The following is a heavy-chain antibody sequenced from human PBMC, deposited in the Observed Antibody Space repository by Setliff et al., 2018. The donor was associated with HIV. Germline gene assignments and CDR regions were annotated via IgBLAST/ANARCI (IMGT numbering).Heavy chain of an antibody. D-gene: IGHD1-7*01. CDR2: LYFTGST. Sequence: SETLSLTCSVSGGSVSSGSYYWGWIRQPPGKGLEWIGTLYFTGSTNYNPSLKSRVTISVDTSKNQFSLKLSSVTAADTAVHYCARDRSNWNYGKNYMDVWGKGTTVTVSS. J-gene: IGHJ6*03. V-gene: IGHV4-39*07. CDR3: ARDRSNWNYGKNYMDV. CDR1: GGSVSSGSYY.